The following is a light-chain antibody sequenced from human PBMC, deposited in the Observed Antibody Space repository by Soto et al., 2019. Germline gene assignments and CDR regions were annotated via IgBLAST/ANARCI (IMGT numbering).Light chain of an antibody. Sequence: QSSLTQPASVSGSPGQSITISCTGTSSDVGGYNYVSWYQQHPGKAPKLMIYDVSNRPSGVSNRFSGSKSGNTASLTISGLQAEDEADYYCSSYTSSSTLWVLGGGTKVTVL. V-gene: IGLV2-14*01. CDR2: DVS. CDR1: SSDVGGYNY. CDR3: SSYTSSSTLWV. J-gene: IGLJ3*02.